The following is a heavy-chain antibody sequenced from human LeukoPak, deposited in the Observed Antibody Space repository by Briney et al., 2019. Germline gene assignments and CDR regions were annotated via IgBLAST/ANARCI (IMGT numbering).Heavy chain of an antibody. Sequence: ASVKVSCKASGYTFTSYRISWVRQAPGQGLEWMGWISAYNGNTNYVQNFQGRVTMTTDTSTSTAYMELRSLRSADTAVFYCARITHRDGDHLDYWGQGTLVTVSS. J-gene: IGHJ4*02. V-gene: IGHV1-18*01. CDR3: ARITHRDGDHLDY. CDR1: GYTFTSYR. CDR2: ISAYNGNT. D-gene: IGHD4-17*01.